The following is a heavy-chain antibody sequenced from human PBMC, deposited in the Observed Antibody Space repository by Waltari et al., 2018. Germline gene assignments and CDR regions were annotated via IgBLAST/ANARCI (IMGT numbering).Heavy chain of an antibody. V-gene: IGHV3-53*01. Sequence: VRLVESGGGLIHPGGSLRLSCAASGLSVSNNYMHWVRQAPGKGLEWVSVIYTGEMTYSSDAVKGRFTISRDISKNMVYLQMNNLRAEDTALYYCARDTTSRERAGDWGQGTLVTVSS. D-gene: IGHD1-1*01. CDR1: GLSVSNNY. J-gene: IGHJ4*02. CDR2: IYTGEMT. CDR3: ARDTTSRERAGD.